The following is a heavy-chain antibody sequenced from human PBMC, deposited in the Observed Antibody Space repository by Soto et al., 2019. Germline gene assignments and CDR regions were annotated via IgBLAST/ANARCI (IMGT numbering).Heavy chain of an antibody. D-gene: IGHD4-17*01. Sequence: QLQLRESGPGLVKPSETLSLTCTVSGGSISGGVGGLYYWSWIRQPPGKGLEWIGYIYDSGSTYYTPSLKSRVTISVDTSQNPFSLRLSSVTAADTAVYYCAREVIPLTTDWYFDLWGRGTLVTVSS. J-gene: IGHJ2*01. CDR2: IYDSGST. V-gene: IGHV4-30-4*01. CDR3: AREVIPLTTDWYFDL. CDR1: GGSISGGVGGLYY.